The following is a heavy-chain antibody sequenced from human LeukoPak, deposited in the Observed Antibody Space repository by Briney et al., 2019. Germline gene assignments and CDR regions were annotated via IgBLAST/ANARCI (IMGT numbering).Heavy chain of an antibody. CDR2: INHSGST. CDR1: GGSFRGYY. V-gene: IGHV4-34*01. D-gene: IGHD3-16*02. J-gene: IGHJ4*02. CDR3: ARSYDYLWGSHRYTPTFDS. Sequence: PSDTLSLTCAVYGGSFRGYYWNWIRQAPEKGLEWIGEINHSGSTNYNPSLKSRVTMSVDTSRNQFSLRLSSVTAADTAVYDCARSYDYLWGSHRYTPTFDSWGQGTLVTVSS.